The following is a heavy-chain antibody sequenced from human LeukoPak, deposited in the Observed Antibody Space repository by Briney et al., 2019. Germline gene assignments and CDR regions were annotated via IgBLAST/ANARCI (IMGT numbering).Heavy chain of an antibody. CDR2: ISAYNGNT. CDR1: GYTFTSYG. CDR3: TISQYDSVDY. Sequence: ASVKVSCKASGYTFTSYGISWVRQAPGQGLEWMGWISAYNGNTNYAQKLQGRVTMTTDTSTSSAYMELRSLRSDDTAVYYCTISQYDSVDYWGQRTLVTVSS. D-gene: IGHD1-1*01. J-gene: IGHJ4*02. V-gene: IGHV1-18*04.